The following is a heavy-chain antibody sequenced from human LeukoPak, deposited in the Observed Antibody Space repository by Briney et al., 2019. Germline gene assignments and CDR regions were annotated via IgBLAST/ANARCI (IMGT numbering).Heavy chain of an antibody. CDR2: INAGNGNT. Sequence: ASVKVSCKASGYTFTSYAMHWVRQAPGQRLEWMGWINAGNGNTKYSQKFQGRVTITRDTSASTAYMELSSLRSEDTAVYYCASSNQAPGPVHSGSFDPWGQGTLVTVSS. V-gene: IGHV1-3*01. CDR3: ASSNQAPGPVHSGSFDP. J-gene: IGHJ5*02. CDR1: GYTFTSYA. D-gene: IGHD1-14*01.